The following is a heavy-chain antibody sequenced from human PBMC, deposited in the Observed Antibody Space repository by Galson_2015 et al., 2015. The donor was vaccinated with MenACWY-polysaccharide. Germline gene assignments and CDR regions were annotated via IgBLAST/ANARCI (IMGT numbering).Heavy chain of an antibody. J-gene: IGHJ6*03. CDR1: GFTFSNYA. D-gene: IGHD6-6*01. CDR3: AKAHIAARPDRRMVYFYYMDV. V-gene: IGHV3-23*01. Sequence: SLRLSCAASGFTFSNYAMSWVRQAPGKGLEWVSAVSDSGDVTFYADSVKGRFTIPRDNSKNTLYLQMNSLGAEDTALYYCAKAHIAARPDRRMVYFYYMDVWGKGTTVTVSS. CDR2: VSDSGDVT.